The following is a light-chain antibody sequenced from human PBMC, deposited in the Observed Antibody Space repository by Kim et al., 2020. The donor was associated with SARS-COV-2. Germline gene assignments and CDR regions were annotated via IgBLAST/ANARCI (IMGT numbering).Light chain of an antibody. CDR1: ENINRN. CDR3: QKYENWPRT. CDR2: DAF. Sequence: EIVMTQSAATLSVSPGERAILSCRASENINRNLAWYQQRPGRAPRVLIYDAFTRATGIPARFSGSGSGTDFTLTITSLQSEDFAVYYCQKYENWPRTFGQGTKVDIK. J-gene: IGKJ1*01. V-gene: IGKV3-15*01.